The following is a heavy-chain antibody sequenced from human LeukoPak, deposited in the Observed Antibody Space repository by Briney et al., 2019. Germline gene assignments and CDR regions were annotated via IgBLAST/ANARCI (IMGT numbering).Heavy chain of an antibody. D-gene: IGHD3-16*02. CDR3: ASTSRYYDYVWGSYRSKNFDY. Sequence: PSETLSLTCAVYGGSFSGYYWSWIRQPPGKGLEWIGSIYYSGSTYYNPSLKSRVTISVDTSKNQFSLKLSSVTAADTAVYYCASTSRYYDYVWGSYRSKNFDYWGQGTLVTVSS. CDR2: IYYSGST. J-gene: IGHJ4*02. V-gene: IGHV4-34*01. CDR1: GGSFSGYY.